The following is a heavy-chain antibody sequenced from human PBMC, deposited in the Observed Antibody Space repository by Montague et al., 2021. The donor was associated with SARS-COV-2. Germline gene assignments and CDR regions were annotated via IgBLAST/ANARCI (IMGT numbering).Heavy chain of an antibody. D-gene: IGHD5-18*01. V-gene: IGHV4-39*01. CDR1: GGSISGSSCY. Sequence: SETLSLTCTVTGGSISGSSCYWGWIRQSPGKGLEWIASVDYSGNTYYXPSLKSRLTISVDTSKNQFSLKLNSVTAADTALYYCARREYSYGWGDWGQGTLVTVSS. CDR3: ARREYSYGWGD. J-gene: IGHJ4*02. CDR2: VDYSGNT.